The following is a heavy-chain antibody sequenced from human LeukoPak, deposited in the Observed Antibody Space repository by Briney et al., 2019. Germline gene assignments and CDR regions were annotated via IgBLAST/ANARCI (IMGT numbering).Heavy chain of an antibody. CDR3: ASSRGTMVRGVLSYYYYYYGMDV. D-gene: IGHD3-10*01. J-gene: IGHJ6*02. CDR2: IYYSGST. CDR1: GGSISSSSYY. Sequence: PSETLSLTCTVSGGSISSSSYYWGWIRQPPGKGLEWIGSIYYSGSTYYNPSLKSRVTISVDTSKNQFSLKLSSVTAADTAVYYCASSRGTMVRGVLSYYYYYYGMDVWGQGTTVTVSS. V-gene: IGHV4-39*01.